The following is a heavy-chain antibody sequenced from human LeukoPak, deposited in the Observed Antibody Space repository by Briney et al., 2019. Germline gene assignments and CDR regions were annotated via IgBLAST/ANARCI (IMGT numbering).Heavy chain of an antibody. CDR1: GGSISSYY. V-gene: IGHV4-59*01. Sequence: SETLSLTCTVSGGSISSYYWSWIRQPPGKGLEWIGYIYYSGSTNYNPSLKSRVTISVDTSQNQFSLKLSSVTAADTAVYYRARASPTAMVNPWYLDLWGRGTLVTVSS. D-gene: IGHD5-18*01. CDR3: ARASPTAMVNPWYLDL. CDR2: IYYSGST. J-gene: IGHJ2*01.